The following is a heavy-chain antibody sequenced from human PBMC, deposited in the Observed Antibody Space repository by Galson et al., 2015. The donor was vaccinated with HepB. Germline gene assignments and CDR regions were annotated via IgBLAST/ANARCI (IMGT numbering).Heavy chain of an antibody. CDR1: GGTFSSYA. CDR2: IIPILGIA. D-gene: IGHD2-15*01. V-gene: IGHV1-69*04. Sequence: SVKVSCKASGGTFSSYAISWVRQAPGQGLEWMGRIIPILGIANYAQKFQGRVTITADKSTSTAYMELSSLRSEDTAVYYCARGAVVVVAATRFDPWGQGTLVTVSS. J-gene: IGHJ5*02. CDR3: ARGAVVVVAATRFDP.